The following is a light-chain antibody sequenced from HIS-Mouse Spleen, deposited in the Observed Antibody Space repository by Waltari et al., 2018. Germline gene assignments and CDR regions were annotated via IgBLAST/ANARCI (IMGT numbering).Light chain of an antibody. CDR3: QQLNSYPPT. CDR2: AAS. V-gene: IGKV1-9*01. J-gene: IGKJ1*01. Sequence: DIQLTQSPSFLSASVGDRVTITCRASQGIRSYLAWYQQKPGKAPKLRIYAASTLQSGFPSRCSGSGSGTEFPLTISSLQPEDFATYYCQQLNSYPPTFGQGTKVEIK. CDR1: QGIRSY.